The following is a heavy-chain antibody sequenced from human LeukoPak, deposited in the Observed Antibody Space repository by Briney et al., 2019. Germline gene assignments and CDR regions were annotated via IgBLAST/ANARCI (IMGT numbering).Heavy chain of an antibody. Sequence: GGSLRLSCSASGFTFSSYAMHWVRQAPGKGLEYVSAISSNGGSTYYADSVKGRFTISRDNSKNTLYLQMSSLRAEDTAVYYCVKEGPSLSFDYWGQGTLVTVSS. CDR3: VKEGPSLSFDY. V-gene: IGHV3-64D*09. CDR1: GFTFSSYA. CDR2: ISSNGGST. D-gene: IGHD3-16*02. J-gene: IGHJ4*02.